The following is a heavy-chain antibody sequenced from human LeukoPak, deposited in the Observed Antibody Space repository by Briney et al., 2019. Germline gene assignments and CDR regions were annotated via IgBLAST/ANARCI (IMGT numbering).Heavy chain of an antibody. CDR1: GYTFTSYA. V-gene: IGHV7-4-1*02. D-gene: IGHD6-19*01. J-gene: IGHJ3*02. CDR2: INTNTGNP. CDR3: ARDSPIAVAGTYAFDI. Sequence: ASVKVSCKASGYTFTSYAMNWVRQAPGQGLEWMGWINTNTGNPTYAQGFTGRFVFSLATSVSTAYLQISSLKAEDTAVYYCARDSPIAVAGTYAFDIWGQGTMVTVSS.